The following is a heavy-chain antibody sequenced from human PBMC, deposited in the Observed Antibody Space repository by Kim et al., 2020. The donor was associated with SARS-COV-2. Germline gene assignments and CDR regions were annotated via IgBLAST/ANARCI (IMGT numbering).Heavy chain of an antibody. CDR2: IKSKTDGGTA. CDR3: TTVSMR. D-gene: IGHD2-2*01. J-gene: IGHJ4*02. Sequence: GGSLRLSCAVSGIPFSNAWFNWVRQSPGKGLEWVGRIKSKTDGGTADLAASVKGRFAISRDDSKNKLSLLMNNVETDDSAVYYCTTVSMRWGQGTLVTVSS. CDR1: GIPFSNAW. V-gene: IGHV3-15*01.